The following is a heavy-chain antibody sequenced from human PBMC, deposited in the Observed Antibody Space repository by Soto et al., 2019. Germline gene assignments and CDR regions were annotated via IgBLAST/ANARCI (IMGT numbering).Heavy chain of an antibody. CDR2: TNAYSGES. Sequence: VQLLQSGSEMRKPGASVRISCKASGYTFNTYLISGMSWVRQAPGQGLEWVGWTNAYSGESNNAEKFEGRITVTADKSTNTVYLELSRLGPDDSAVYFCTRDERQSCGNLGCYHFDCWGQGTLVTVSS. D-gene: IGHD2-15*01. V-gene: IGHV1-18*04. J-gene: IGHJ4*02. CDR3: TRDERQSCGNLGCYHFDC. CDR1: GYTFNTYL.